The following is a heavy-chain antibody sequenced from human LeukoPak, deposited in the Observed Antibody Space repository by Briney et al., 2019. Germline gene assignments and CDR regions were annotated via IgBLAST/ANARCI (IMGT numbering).Heavy chain of an antibody. D-gene: IGHD1-26*01. CDR1: GFTFSSYA. V-gene: IGHV3-23*01. CDR3: AKERTSGSYRYYFDY. J-gene: IGHJ4*02. Sequence: GGSLRLSCAASGFTFSSYAMSWVRQAPGKGLEWASAISGSGGSTYYADSVKGRFTISRDNSKNTLYLQMNSLRAEDTAVYYCAKERTSGSYRYYFDYWGQGTLVTVSS. CDR2: ISGSGGST.